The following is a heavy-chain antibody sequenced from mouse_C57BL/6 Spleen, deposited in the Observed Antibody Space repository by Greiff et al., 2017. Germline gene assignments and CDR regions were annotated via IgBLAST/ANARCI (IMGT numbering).Heavy chain of an antibody. D-gene: IGHD2-3*01. Sequence: DVHLVESGPGLVKPSQSLSLTCSVTGYSITSGYYWNWIRQFPGNKLEWMGYISYDGSNNYNPSLKNRISITRDTSKNQFFLKLNSVTTEDTATYYCARDLFEYDGPYAMDYWGQGTSVTVSS. J-gene: IGHJ4*01. V-gene: IGHV3-6*01. CDR1: GYSITSGYY. CDR3: ARDLFEYDGPYAMDY. CDR2: ISYDGSN.